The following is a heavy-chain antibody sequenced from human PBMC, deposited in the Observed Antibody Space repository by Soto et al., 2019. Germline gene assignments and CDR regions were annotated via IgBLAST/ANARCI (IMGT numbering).Heavy chain of an antibody. J-gene: IGHJ6*02. V-gene: IGHV1-2*04. CDR2: INPKSGGT. D-gene: IGHD2-8*01. CDR3: ARGDSTDCSNGVCSFFYNHDMDV. Sequence: ASVKVSCKASGYSFTDYHIHWVRQAPGQGLEWLGRINPKSGGTSTAQKFQGWVTMTTDTSISTASMELTRLTSDDTAIYYCARGDSTDCSNGVCSFFYNHDMDVWGQGTTVTVPS. CDR1: GYSFTDYH.